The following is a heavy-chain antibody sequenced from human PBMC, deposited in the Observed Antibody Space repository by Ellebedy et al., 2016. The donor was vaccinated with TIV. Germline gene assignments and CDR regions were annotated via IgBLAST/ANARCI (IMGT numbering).Heavy chain of an antibody. V-gene: IGHV3-74*01. CDR2: SSSDGRST. CDR3: VRDHKWSFDY. CDR1: GFTLSSYW. Sequence: PGGSLRLSCAASGFTLSSYWMHRVRQAPGKGLVWVSRSSSDGRSTSYADSVKGRFTISRDNAKDTLYLQMNSLRAEDTAVYYCVRDHKWSFDYWGQGTLITVYS. J-gene: IGHJ4*02. D-gene: IGHD2-15*01.